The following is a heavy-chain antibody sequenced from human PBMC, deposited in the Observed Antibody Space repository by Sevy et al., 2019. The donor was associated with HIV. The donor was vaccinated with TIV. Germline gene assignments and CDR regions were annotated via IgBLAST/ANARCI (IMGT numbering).Heavy chain of an antibody. CDR1: GFTLGDYA. J-gene: IGHJ4*02. CDR2: MRSKAFAGTT. V-gene: IGHV3-49*04. CDR3: IRSRLLGYTAMVPDY. D-gene: IGHD5-18*01. Sequence: GGSLRLSCTTSGFTLGDYAMSWVRQAPGKGLEWVGFMRSKAFAGTTEYAASVKGRFTISTDDSKASPHLQMNSLRTEDTGVYYCIRSRLLGYTAMVPDYWGQGTLVTVSS.